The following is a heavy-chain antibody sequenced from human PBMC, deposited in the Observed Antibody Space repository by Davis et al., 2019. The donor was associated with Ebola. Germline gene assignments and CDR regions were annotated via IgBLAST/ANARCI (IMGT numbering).Heavy chain of an antibody. CDR2: IYFSGST. V-gene: IGHV4-39*01. CDR1: GGSISFSSYY. J-gene: IGHJ4*02. CDR3: ARREGGFGDLLSYFDY. Sequence: GSLRLSCTVSGGSISFSSYYWDWIRQPPGKGLEWIGSIYFSGSTYYNPSLKSRVTMSVDTSKNQLSLKLNSVTAADTAVYYCARREGGFGDLLSYFDYWGRGTLVTVSS. D-gene: IGHD3-10*01.